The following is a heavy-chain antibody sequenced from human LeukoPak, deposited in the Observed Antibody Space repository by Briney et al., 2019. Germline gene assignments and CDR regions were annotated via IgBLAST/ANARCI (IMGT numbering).Heavy chain of an antibody. CDR1: GFTVITND. Sequence: GGSLRLSCAASGFTVITNDMTWVRQAPGKGLEWVSIIYSSGNTYYADSVEGRFTISRDNSKNMVYLQMNNLRAEDTAVYYCARGVTNIAVGDYWGQGTLVTVSS. CDR3: ARGVTNIAVGDY. D-gene: IGHD6-19*01. V-gene: IGHV3-53*01. J-gene: IGHJ4*02. CDR2: IYSSGNT.